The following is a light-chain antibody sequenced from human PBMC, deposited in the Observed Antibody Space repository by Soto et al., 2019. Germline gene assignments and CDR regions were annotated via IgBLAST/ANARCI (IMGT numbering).Light chain of an antibody. CDR3: QQRNDWPPAT. V-gene: IGKV3-11*01. CDR2: DTS. Sequence: VLTQSPATLSLSPGERATLSCRASQRVSFYLAWYQQKPGQAPRLLIYDTSKRAPGIPARFSGSGSGTDFTLTITSVEPEDFAVYYCQQRNDWPPATFGGGTKVEIK. J-gene: IGKJ4*01. CDR1: QRVSFY.